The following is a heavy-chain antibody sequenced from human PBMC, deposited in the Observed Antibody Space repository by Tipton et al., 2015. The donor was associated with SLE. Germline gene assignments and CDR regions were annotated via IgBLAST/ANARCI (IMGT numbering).Heavy chain of an antibody. V-gene: IGHV4-59*01. D-gene: IGHD2-2*01. CDR2: VYYTGST. J-gene: IGHJ5*02. Sequence: TLSLTCTVFGASISSYYWSWIRRPPGRGLEWIGYVYYTGSTNYNPSLKGRVTISVDTSKNQFSLKLSSVTAADTAVYYCARENSENQLPPSSFDPWGQGALVTVSS. CDR1: GASISSYY. CDR3: ARENSENQLPPSSFDP.